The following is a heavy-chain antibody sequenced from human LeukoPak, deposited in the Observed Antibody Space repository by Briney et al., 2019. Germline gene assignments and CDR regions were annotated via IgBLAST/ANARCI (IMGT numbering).Heavy chain of an antibody. Sequence: VASVKASCKASGYTFTSYAMHWVRQAPGQRLEWMGWINAGNGNTKYSQKFQGRVTITRDTSASTAYMELSSLRSEDTAVYYCARDWNYGSGSLDYWGQGTLVTVSS. D-gene: IGHD3-10*01. CDR2: INAGNGNT. CDR1: GYTFTSYA. J-gene: IGHJ4*02. V-gene: IGHV1-3*01. CDR3: ARDWNYGSGSLDY.